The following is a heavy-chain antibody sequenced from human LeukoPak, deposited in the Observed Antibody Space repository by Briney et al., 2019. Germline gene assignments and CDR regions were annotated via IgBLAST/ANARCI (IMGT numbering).Heavy chain of an antibody. D-gene: IGHD6-13*01. V-gene: IGHV3-48*03. J-gene: IGHJ4*02. Sequence: GGSLRLSCAASGFTFSSYEMNWVRQAPGKGLEWVSYISSSGSTIYYADSVKGRFTISRDNAKNSLYLQMNSLRAEDTAVYYCARDHVMAAAGTWNYWGQGTLVTVSS. CDR1: GFTFSSYE. CDR2: ISSSGSTI. CDR3: ARDHVMAAAGTWNY.